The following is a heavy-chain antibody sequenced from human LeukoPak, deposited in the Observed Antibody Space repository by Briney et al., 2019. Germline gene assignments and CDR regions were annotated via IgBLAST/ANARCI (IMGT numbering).Heavy chain of an antibody. CDR3: ARGPNYSNFGSAYYYYMDV. D-gene: IGHD4-11*01. J-gene: IGHJ6*03. Sequence: ASVRVSCTASVYMFTNYDINWVRQATGQGLEWMGWMNTQSGNTGYAQKFRGRVTITRDTTITTAYMELSSLRSEDTAVYYCARGPNYSNFGSAYYYYMDVWGKGTTVTVPS. CDR2: MNTQSGNT. CDR1: VYMFTNYD. V-gene: IGHV1-8*03.